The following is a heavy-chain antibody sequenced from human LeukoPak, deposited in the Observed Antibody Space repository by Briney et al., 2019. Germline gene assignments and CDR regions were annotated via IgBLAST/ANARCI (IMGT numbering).Heavy chain of an antibody. V-gene: IGHV4-34*01. CDR3: ARGLSAIVH. Sequence: SETLSLTCAVYGGSFSGYYWSWIRQPPGKGLEWIGEINHSGSTNYNPSLKSRVTISVDTSKNQFSLKLSSVTAADTAVFYCARGLSAIVHWGQGTLATVSS. CDR1: GGSFSGYY. J-gene: IGHJ4*02. CDR2: INHSGST. D-gene: IGHD2-21*02.